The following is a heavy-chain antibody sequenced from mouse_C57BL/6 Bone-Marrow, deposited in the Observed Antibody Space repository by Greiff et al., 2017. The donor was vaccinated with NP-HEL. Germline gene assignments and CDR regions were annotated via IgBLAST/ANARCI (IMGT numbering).Heavy chain of an antibody. CDR3: ARRGPGDYFDY. CDR2: ISSGGSYT. J-gene: IGHJ2*01. CDR1: GFTFSSYG. V-gene: IGHV5-6*02. Sequence: DVHLVESGGDLVKPGGSLKLSCAASGFTFSSYGMSWVRQTPDKRLEWVATISSGGSYTSYPDSVKGRFTISRVNAKNTLYLQMSSLKSEDTAMYYCARRGPGDYFDYWGQGTTLTVSS.